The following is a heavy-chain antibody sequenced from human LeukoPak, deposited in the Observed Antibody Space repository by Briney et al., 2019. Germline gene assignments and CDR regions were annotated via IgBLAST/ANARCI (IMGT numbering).Heavy chain of an antibody. D-gene: IGHD6-13*01. CDR2: ISSDGSNT. J-gene: IGHJ4*02. CDR1: GFTFSTYG. CDR3: AYGSSWTYDFDY. V-gene: IGHV3-30*03. Sequence: GGSLRLSCAASGFTFSTYGMHWVRQAPGKGLEWVAVISSDGSNTYYADSVKGRFTISRDNSNNTLYLQMNSLRAEDTAVYYFAYGSSWTYDFDYWGQGTLVTVSS.